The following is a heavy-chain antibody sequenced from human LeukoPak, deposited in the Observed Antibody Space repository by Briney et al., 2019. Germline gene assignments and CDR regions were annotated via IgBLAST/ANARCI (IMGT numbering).Heavy chain of an antibody. CDR1: GGTFSSYA. Sequence: SVKVSCKASGGTFSSYAISWVRQAPGQGLEWMGGIIPIFGTANYAQKFQGRVTITTDESTSTAYMELSSLRSEDTAVYYCVRSRITIFGVVIKGHYMDVWGKGTTVTVSS. CDR3: VRSRITIFGVVIKGHYMDV. D-gene: IGHD3-3*01. CDR2: IIPIFGTA. V-gene: IGHV1-69*05. J-gene: IGHJ6*03.